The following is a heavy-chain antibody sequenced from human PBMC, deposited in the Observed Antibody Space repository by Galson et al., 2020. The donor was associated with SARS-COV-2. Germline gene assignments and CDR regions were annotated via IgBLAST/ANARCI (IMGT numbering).Heavy chain of an antibody. CDR1: GFTFSDYY. D-gene: IGHD2-21*02. Sequence: KIGESLKISCAASGFTFSDYYMSWIRQAPGKGLEWVSYISSSGSTIYYADSVKGRFTISRDNAKNSLYLQMNSLRAEDTAVYYCARDSVVVVTAATSYDYGMDVWGQGTTVSVSS. CDR3: ARDSVVVVTAATSYDYGMDV. J-gene: IGHJ6*02. CDR2: ISSSGSTI. V-gene: IGHV3-11*01.